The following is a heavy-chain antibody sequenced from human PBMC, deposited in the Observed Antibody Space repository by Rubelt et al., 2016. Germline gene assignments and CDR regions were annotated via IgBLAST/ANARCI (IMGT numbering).Heavy chain of an antibody. V-gene: IGHV1-69*06. CDR3: ASSRLRWKGFDY. Sequence: QVQLVQSGAEVKKPGSSVKVSCKASGGTFSSYAISWVRQAPGQGLEWMGGIIPIFGTANYAQKFQGRVTSTADKSTSTAYMELSSLRAEDTAVYYCASSRLRWKGFDYWGQGTLVTVSS. D-gene: IGHD4-23*01. J-gene: IGHJ4*02. CDR2: IIPIFGTA. CDR1: GGTFSSYA.